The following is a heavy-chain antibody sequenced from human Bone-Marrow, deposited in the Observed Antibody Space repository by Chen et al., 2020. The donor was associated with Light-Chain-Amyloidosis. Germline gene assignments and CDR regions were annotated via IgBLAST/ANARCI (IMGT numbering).Heavy chain of an antibody. CDR1: GFTVSQNS. CDR2: FYGSRSP. Sequence: DVQLVESGGGRVQPGGSLRLSCEVSGFTVSQNSRAWVSQVPGKGLQWVAFFYGSRSPFYAGLVKGRFTVSSDEPRNTLFLQMDSLRVDDTAVYYCAKTEGYDFWRNGMDVWGQGTTVIVS. J-gene: IGHJ6*02. CDR3: AKTEGYDFWRNGMDV. D-gene: IGHD3-3*01. V-gene: IGHV3-53*01.